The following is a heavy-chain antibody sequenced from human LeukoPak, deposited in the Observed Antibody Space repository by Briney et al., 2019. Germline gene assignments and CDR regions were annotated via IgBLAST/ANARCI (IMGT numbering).Heavy chain of an antibody. J-gene: IGHJ6*03. CDR1: GGSISSNSYY. CDR3: ARSQLNYYYYYMDV. V-gene: IGHV4-39*01. D-gene: IGHD2-2*01. CDR2: IYYSGST. Sequence: SETLSLTCTVSGGSISSNSYYWGWIRQPPGKGLEWIGSIYYSGSTYYNPSLKSRVTISVDTSKNQFSLKLSSVTAADTAVYYCARSQLNYYYYYMDVWGKGTTVTVSS.